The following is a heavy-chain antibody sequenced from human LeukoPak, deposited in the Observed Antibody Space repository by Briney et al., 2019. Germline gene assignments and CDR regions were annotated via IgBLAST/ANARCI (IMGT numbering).Heavy chain of an antibody. D-gene: IGHD6-13*01. Sequence: GASVKVSCKASGYTFTSYYMHWVRQAPGQGLEWMGIINPSGGSTSYAQKFQGRVTMTRDTSTSTVYMELSSLRSEDTAVYYCAREMGSGSNQQQLDPNWFDPWGQGTLVTVSS. CDR1: GYTFTSYY. V-gene: IGHV1-46*01. J-gene: IGHJ5*02. CDR3: AREMGSGSNQQQLDPNWFDP. CDR2: INPSGGST.